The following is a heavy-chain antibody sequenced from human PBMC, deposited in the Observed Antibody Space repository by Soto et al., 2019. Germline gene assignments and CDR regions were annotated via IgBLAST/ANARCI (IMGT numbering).Heavy chain of an antibody. CDR2: VVPRDGST. Sequence: QVQLVQSGAEMKRPGASVILSCKASGYIFTTYSIHWVRQTAGQGLEWMAKVVPRDGSTGYAQKFWGRVSMAWDTSPGTVSMEVSSLTSDDTATYYCARVRSSGREFDYWGQGTQVTVSS. D-gene: IGHD6-25*01. CDR1: GYIFTTYS. CDR3: ARVRSSGREFDY. J-gene: IGHJ4*02. V-gene: IGHV1-46*01.